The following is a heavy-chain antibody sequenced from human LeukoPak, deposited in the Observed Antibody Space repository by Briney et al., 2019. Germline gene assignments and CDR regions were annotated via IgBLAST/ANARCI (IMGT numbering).Heavy chain of an antibody. V-gene: IGHV4-4*07. D-gene: IGHD3-10*01. CDR2: TSSSGNT. CDR1: GDSISYFY. J-gene: IGHJ4*02. Sequence: SETLSLTCSVSGDSISYFYWSWIRQAAGKGLEWIGRTSSSGNTDYNASLKSRVTMSVDTSKNQFSLKLSSVTAADTAVYYCARTTMVRGKDSDYWGQGTLVTVSS. CDR3: ARTTMVRGKDSDY.